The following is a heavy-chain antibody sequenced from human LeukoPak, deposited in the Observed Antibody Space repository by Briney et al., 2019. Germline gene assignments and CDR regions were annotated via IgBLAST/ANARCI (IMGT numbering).Heavy chain of an antibody. CDR2: INPNSGGT. CDR1: GYTFTDYF. D-gene: IGHD1-26*01. V-gene: IGHV1-2*02. CDR3: ARGRRILEGATNAGDFFDY. J-gene: IGHJ4*02. Sequence: GASVKVSCKASGYTFTDYFIHWVRQAPGQGLEWMGWINPNSGGTKYAQKFQSRVTMTRDTSISTAYMELTSLRSDDTAVYYCARGRRILEGATNAGDFFDYWGQGTLVTVSS.